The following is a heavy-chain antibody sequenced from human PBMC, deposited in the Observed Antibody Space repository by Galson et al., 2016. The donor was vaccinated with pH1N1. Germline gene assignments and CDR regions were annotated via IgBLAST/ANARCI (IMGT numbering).Heavy chain of an antibody. J-gene: IGHJ4*02. V-gene: IGHV3-7*01. Sequence: SLRLSCAASGFTFSRYYMTWVRQAPGKGLEWVANIKQDGSEKNYVDSEKGRFTISRDNAENSVYLQMNSLRAEDTAVYYCAKENWGCEYWGQGTLVTVSS. CDR3: AKENWGCEY. CDR2: IKQDGSEK. CDR1: GFTFSRYY. D-gene: IGHD7-27*01.